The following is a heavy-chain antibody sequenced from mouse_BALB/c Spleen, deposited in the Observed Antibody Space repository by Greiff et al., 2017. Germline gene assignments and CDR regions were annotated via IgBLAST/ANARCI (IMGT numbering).Heavy chain of an antibody. J-gene: IGHJ3*01. V-gene: IGHV14-3*02. CDR1: GFNIKDTY. Sequence: VQLKESGAELVKPGASVKLSCTASGFNIKDTYMHGVKQRPEQGLEWIGRIDPANGNTKYDPKFQGKATITADTSSNTAYLQLSSLTSEDTAVYYCAMTATLAYWGQGTLVTVSA. D-gene: IGHD1-2*01. CDR2: IDPANGNT. CDR3: AMTATLAY.